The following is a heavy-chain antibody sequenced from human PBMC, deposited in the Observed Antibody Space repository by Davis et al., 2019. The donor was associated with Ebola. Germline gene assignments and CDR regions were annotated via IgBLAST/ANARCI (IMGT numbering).Heavy chain of an antibody. V-gene: IGHV3-66*01. D-gene: IGHD4-23*01. CDR2: LHSGGVT. CDR1: GFRVSDNY. CDR3: VRDTAFRGHSDAFDV. J-gene: IGHJ3*01. Sequence: PGGSLRFSCAPSGFRVSDNYMAWVRQAPRQGLEWVSSLHSGGVTFYADSVKGRFTMSRDESRNMVYLHLTSLRVGDTATYYCVRDTAFRGHSDAFDVWGQGTEVAVSS.